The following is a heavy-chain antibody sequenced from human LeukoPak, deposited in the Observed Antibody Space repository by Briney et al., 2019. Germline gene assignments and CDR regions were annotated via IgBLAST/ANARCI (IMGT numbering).Heavy chain of an antibody. J-gene: IGHJ6*03. CDR1: GFTFSSYG. CDR2: INSDGSTT. V-gene: IGHV3-74*01. Sequence: PGGSLRLSCAASGFTFSSYGMNWVRQAPGKGLVWVSRINSDGSTTTYADSVKGRFTISRDNAMNTLYLQMNSLRAEDTAVYYCARDRRLWNMDVWGTGTTVTISS. D-gene: IGHD4/OR15-4a*01. CDR3: ARDRRLWNMDV.